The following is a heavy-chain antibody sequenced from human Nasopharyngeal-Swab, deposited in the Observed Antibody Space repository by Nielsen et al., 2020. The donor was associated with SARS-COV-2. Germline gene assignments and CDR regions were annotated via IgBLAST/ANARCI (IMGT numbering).Heavy chain of an antibody. D-gene: IGHD5-24*01. CDR2: ISSSGSTI. Sequence: GESLKISCAASGFTFSTYEMNWVRQAPGKGLEWPSYISSSGSTIYYADSVKGRFTISRDNAKNSLYLQMDSLRAEDTAVYYCARDLAMATILWGQGTLVTVSS. V-gene: IGHV3-48*03. CDR3: ARDLAMATIL. J-gene: IGHJ4*02. CDR1: GFTFSTYE.